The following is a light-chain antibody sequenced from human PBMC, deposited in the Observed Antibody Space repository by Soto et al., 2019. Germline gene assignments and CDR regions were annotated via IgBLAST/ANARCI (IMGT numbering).Light chain of an antibody. Sequence: EIVMTQSPATLSVSPGERATISCRASQSVSSNLAWYQQKPGQAPRLLIYGASTSATGIPARFSGSGSGTEFTLTISSLQSEDFAVYYCQQYNNWPPWTFGQGTKVDIK. CDR1: QSVSSN. CDR3: QQYNNWPPWT. V-gene: IGKV3-15*01. CDR2: GAS. J-gene: IGKJ1*01.